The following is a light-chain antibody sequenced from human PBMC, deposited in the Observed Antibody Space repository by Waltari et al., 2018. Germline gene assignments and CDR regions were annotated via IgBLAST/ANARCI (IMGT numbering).Light chain of an antibody. CDR2: DAY. V-gene: IGKV3-11*01. CDR3: QQRSNRPLT. Sequence: EIVLTQSPATLSLSPGERATLSCRASQSVGSYLAWYQQRPGQAPRLLIYDAYHRPTGIPARFSGSGSGTDFALTISSLEPEDFAVYYCQQRSNRPLTFGGGTKVEIK. CDR1: QSVGSY. J-gene: IGKJ4*01.